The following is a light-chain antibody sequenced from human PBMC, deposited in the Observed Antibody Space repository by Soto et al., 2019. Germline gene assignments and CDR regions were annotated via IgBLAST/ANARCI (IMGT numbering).Light chain of an antibody. CDR3: SSYTSSSTLLYV. J-gene: IGLJ1*01. CDR1: SCDVGGYNY. CDR2: DVS. Sequence: QSALTPPASVSGSPGQSITISCTGTSCDVGGYNYVSWSQHHPGKAPKLMIYDVSNRPTGVSNRFSGSKDGNTASLTISGLLAEDEADYYCSSYTSSSTLLYVCGTGTKLPVL. V-gene: IGLV2-14*03.